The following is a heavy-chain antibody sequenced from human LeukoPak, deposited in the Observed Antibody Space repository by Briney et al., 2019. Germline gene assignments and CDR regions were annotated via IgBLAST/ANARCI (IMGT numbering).Heavy chain of an antibody. CDR3: ARLSGYEEGD. CDR1: GGSISSYY. D-gene: IGHD5-12*01. V-gene: IGHV4-59*08. CDR2: IYYRGST. J-gene: IGHJ4*02. Sequence: SETLSRSCTGSGGSISSYYWSGIWEPPGKGLEWVGYIYYRGSTNYTPSLKSRVTISVDTSKNQFALKLSSVTAADTAVYSCARLSGYEEGDWGQGTLVTVSS.